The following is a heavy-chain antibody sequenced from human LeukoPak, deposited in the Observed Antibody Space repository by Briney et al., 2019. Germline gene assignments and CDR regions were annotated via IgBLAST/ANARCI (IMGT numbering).Heavy chain of an antibody. D-gene: IGHD2-2*02. J-gene: IGHJ5*02. CDR2: INPNSGGT. CDR3: ARGDIVVLPAGIPHNWFDP. CDR1: GGTFSSYT. Sequence: ASVKVSCKASGGTFSSYTFSWVRQAPGQGLEWMGWINPNSGGTNYAQKFQGRVTMTRDTSISTAYMELSRLRSDDTAVYYCARGDIVVLPAGIPHNWFDPWGQGTLVTVSS. V-gene: IGHV1-2*02.